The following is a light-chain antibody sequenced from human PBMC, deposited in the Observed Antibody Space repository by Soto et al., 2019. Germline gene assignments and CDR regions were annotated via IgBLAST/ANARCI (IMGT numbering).Light chain of an antibody. J-gene: IGLJ3*02. Sequence: SYELTQPPSVSVSPGQTARITCSGDTLPRKYAYWYQKKSGQAPVLVIYDDNKRPSGIPERFSGASSGTMATLTISGAQVEDEADYSCYSTDSSGNHRVFGGGTKRTVL. CDR3: YSTDSSGNHRV. V-gene: IGLV3-10*01. CDR2: DDN. CDR1: TLPRKY.